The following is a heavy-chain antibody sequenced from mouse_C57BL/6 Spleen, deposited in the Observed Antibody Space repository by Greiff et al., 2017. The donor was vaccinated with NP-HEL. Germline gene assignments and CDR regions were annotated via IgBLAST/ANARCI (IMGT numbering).Heavy chain of an antibody. CDR2: INPYNGDT. D-gene: IGHD2-4*01. CDR1: GYSFTGYF. V-gene: IGHV1-20*01. CDR3: ARSGDYEAWFAY. J-gene: IGHJ3*01. Sequence: LQQSGPELVEPGDSVKISCKASGYSFTGYFMNWVMQSHGKSLEWIGRINPYNGDTFYNQKFKGKATLTVDKSSSTAHMELRSLTSEDSAVYYCARSGDYEAWFAYWGQGTLVTVSA.